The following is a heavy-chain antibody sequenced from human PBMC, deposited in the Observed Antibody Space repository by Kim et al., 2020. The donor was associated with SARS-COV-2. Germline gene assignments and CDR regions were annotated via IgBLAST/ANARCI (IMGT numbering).Heavy chain of an antibody. V-gene: IGHV3-53*04. CDR3: ARDRGYYCYGMDV. J-gene: IGHJ6*02. Sequence: YANAVKCRFTISRHNSKNTLYLQMNSLRAEDTAVYYCARDRGYYCYGMDVWGQGTTVTVSS.